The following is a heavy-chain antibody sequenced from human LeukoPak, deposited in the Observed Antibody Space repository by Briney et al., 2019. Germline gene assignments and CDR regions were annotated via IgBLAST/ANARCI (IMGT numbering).Heavy chain of an antibody. CDR2: TYYRSKWYN. V-gene: IGHV6-1*01. J-gene: IGHJ4*02. Sequence: SQTLSLTCAVSGDSVSSKNGAWNWLRQSPSRGLEWLGRTYYRSKWYNDYAESMEGRMTISQDTSKNQYSLHLNSVTPDDTAVYYCARDLGTTGWHTFDYGGQGTLVTVSS. CDR3: ARDLGTTGWHTFDY. CDR1: GDSVSSKNGA. D-gene: IGHD6-19*01.